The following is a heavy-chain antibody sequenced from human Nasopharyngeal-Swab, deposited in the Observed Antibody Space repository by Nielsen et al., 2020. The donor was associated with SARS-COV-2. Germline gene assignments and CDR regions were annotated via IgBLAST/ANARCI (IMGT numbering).Heavy chain of an antibody. CDR3: ARGGNSVY. CDR2: ISSSSYI. CDR1: GFTFSSYS. D-gene: IGHD4-23*01. V-gene: IGHV3-21*01. Sequence: GESLQISCAASGFTFSSYSMNWVRQAPGKGLEWVSSISSSSYIYYADSVKGRFTISRDNAKNSLYLQMNSLRAEDTAAYYCARGGNSVYWGQGTLVTVSS. J-gene: IGHJ4*02.